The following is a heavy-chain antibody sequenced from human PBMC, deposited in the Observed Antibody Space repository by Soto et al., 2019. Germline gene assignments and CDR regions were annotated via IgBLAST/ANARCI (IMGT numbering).Heavy chain of an antibody. CDR3: ATDYGDCSGGSCYSNDAFDI. D-gene: IGHD2-15*01. Sequence: ASVKVSCKVSGYTLTELSMHLVRQAPGKGLEWMGGFDPEDGETIYAQKFQGRVTMTEDTSTDTAYMELSSLRSEDTAVYYCATDYGDCSGGSCYSNDAFDIWGQGTMVTVSS. V-gene: IGHV1-24*01. CDR2: FDPEDGET. CDR1: GYTLTELS. J-gene: IGHJ3*02.